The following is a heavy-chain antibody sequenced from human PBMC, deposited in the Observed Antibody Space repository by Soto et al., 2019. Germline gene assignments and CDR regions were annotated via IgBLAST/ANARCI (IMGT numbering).Heavy chain of an antibody. V-gene: IGHV3-11*01. CDR2: ISSSSGTI. CDR3: ARGTYASKTDFDY. CDR1: GFTFSDYY. J-gene: IGHJ4*02. D-gene: IGHD2-2*01. Sequence: LRLSCAASGFTFSDYYMTWIRQAPGSGLEWVSYISSSSGTISYANSVKGRFTISRANAHNSLYLQMSSLRAEDTAVYYCARGTYASKTDFDYWGQGTLVTVSS.